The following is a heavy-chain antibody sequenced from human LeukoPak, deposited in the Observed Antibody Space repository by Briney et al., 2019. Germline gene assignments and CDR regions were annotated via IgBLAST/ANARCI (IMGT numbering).Heavy chain of an antibody. CDR2: IIPIFGTA. Sequence: ASVKVSCKASGGTFSSYAISWVRQAPGQGLEWMGGIIPIFGTANYAQKFQGRVTITTDESTSTAYMELSSLRSEDTAVYYCARGGVVPAATRQLWFDPWGQGTLVTVSS. CDR3: ARGGVVPAATRQLWFDP. V-gene: IGHV1-69*05. D-gene: IGHD2-2*01. CDR1: GGTFSSYA. J-gene: IGHJ5*02.